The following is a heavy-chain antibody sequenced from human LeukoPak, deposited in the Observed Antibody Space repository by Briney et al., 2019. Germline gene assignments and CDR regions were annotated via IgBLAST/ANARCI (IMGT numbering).Heavy chain of an antibody. D-gene: IGHD2-21*01. CDR2: IYSSGST. V-gene: IGHV4-4*07. Sequence: SKTLSLTCTVSGGSISNYYWSWIRQPAGKGLEFIGRIYSSGSTNYNPSLKSRVTMSVDTSKNQFSLKLSSVTAADTAVYYCARGGIGTSLDYWGQGTLVTVSS. J-gene: IGHJ4*02. CDR1: GGSISNYY. CDR3: ARGGIGTSLDY.